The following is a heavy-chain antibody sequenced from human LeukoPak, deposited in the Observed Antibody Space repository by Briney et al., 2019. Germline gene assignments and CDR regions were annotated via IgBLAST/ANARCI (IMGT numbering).Heavy chain of an antibody. CDR1: GFTVSSNY. CDR2: IYSGGST. Sequence: GGSLRLSCAASGFTVSSNYMSWVRQAPGKGLEWVSIIYSGGSTYYADSVKGRFTISRDNSKNTLYLQLNSLRAEDTAVYYCARLHSLIRAQPDDCWSQGTLVTVSS. D-gene: IGHD3-22*01. V-gene: IGHV3-53*01. J-gene: IGHJ4*02. CDR3: ARLHSLIRAQPDDC.